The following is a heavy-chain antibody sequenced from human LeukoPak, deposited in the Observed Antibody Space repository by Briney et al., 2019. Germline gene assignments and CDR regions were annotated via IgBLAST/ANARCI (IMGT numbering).Heavy chain of an antibody. D-gene: IGHD3-22*01. CDR2: IRYDGSNK. CDR1: GFTFSSYG. J-gene: IGHJ4*02. V-gene: IGHV3-30*02. CDR3: AKDLYYDSSGYYFDY. Sequence: PGGSLRLSCAASGFTFSSYGMHWVRQAPGKGLEWVAFIRYDGSNKYYADSVKGRFTISRDNSKNTLYLQMNSLRAEDTAVYYCAKDLYYDSSGYYFDYWGQGTLVTVSS.